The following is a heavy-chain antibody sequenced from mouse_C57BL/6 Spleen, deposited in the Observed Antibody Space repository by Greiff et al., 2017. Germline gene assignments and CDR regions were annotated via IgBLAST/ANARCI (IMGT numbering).Heavy chain of an antibody. V-gene: IGHV1-50*01. CDR3: ARWDYGSSKWVDY. J-gene: IGHJ4*01. CDR2: IDPSDSYT. Sequence: VQLQQPGAELVKPGASVKLSCKASGYTFTSYWMQWVKQRPGQGLEWIGEIDPSDSYTNYNQKFKGKATLTVDTSSSTAYMQLSSLTSEDSAVYYCARWDYGSSKWVDYWGQGTSVTVSS. D-gene: IGHD1-1*01. CDR1: GYTFTSYW.